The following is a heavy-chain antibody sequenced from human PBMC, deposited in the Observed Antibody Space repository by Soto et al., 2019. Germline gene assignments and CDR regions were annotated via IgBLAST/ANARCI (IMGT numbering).Heavy chain of an antibody. Sequence: ELPLVESGGGLVKPGGSLRLSCAASGFSFSNGWMSWVRQAPGKGLEWVGSIKSKTDGGTTDYAAPVKGRFTISRASAKNTLYLQMNSLNIEDAAVYYCTTDEWEWGQGTMVTVSP. CDR2: IKSKTDGGTT. CDR3: TTDEWE. CDR1: GFSFSNGW. D-gene: IGHD1-26*01. J-gene: IGHJ4*02. V-gene: IGHV3-15*05.